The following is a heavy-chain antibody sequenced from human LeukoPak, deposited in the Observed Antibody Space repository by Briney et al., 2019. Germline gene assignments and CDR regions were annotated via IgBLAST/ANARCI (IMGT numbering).Heavy chain of an antibody. J-gene: IGHJ4*02. CDR1: GFTVSSNY. CDR2: IYGGGNI. D-gene: IGHD5-24*01. V-gene: IGHV3-53*01. CDR3: ARGAGYNYPYYFDY. Sequence: GGSLRLSCAASGFTVSSNYMNWVRQAPGKGLEWVSVIYGGGNIYYADSVKGRFTISRDNSKNTLYLQMNSLRAEDTAVYYCARGAGYNYPYYFDYWGQGTLVTVPS.